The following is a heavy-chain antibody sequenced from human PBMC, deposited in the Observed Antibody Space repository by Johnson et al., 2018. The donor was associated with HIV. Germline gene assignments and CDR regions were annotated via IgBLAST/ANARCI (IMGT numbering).Heavy chain of an antibody. V-gene: IGHV3-33*01. CDR3: ARVTPQRGGNDAFDI. CDR2: IWYDGSNK. D-gene: IGHD3-16*01. J-gene: IGHJ3*02. Sequence: QMLLVESGGGLIQPGGSLRLSCTASGFTFSSYGLHWVRQAPVKGLEWVAVIWYDGSNKYYADSVKGRFTISRDNSKNTLYLQMNSLRAEDTAVYYCARVTPQRGGNDAFDIWGQGTMVTVSS. CDR1: GFTFSSYG.